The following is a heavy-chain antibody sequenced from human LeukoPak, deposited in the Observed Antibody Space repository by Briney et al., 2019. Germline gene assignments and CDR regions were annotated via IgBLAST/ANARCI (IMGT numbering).Heavy chain of an antibody. J-gene: IGHJ6*03. CDR1: GFTFSSYG. CDR3: AKDRYSSGWYGYYYYYMDV. CDR2: IRYDGSNK. V-gene: IGHV3-30*02. Sequence: PGGSLRLSCAASGFTFSSYGMHWVRQAPGKGLEWVAFIRYDGSNKYYADSVKGRFTISRDNSKNTLYLQMNSLRAEDTAVYYCAKDRYSSGWYGYYYYYMDVWGKGTTVTISS. D-gene: IGHD6-19*01.